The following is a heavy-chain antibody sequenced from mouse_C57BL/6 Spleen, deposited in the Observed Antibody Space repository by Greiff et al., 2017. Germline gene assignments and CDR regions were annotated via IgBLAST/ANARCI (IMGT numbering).Heavy chain of an antibody. Sequence: VQLQQSGAELVRPGASVKLSCTASGFNIKDDYMHWVKQRPEQGLEWIGWIDPENGDTENASKFQGKATITADTSSNTAYLQLSSLTSEDSAVYYCTLYYENWYCDVWGTGTTVTVSS. CDR2: IDPENGDT. V-gene: IGHV14-4*01. D-gene: IGHD2-4*01. CDR1: GFNIKDDY. CDR3: TLYYENWYCDV. J-gene: IGHJ1*03.